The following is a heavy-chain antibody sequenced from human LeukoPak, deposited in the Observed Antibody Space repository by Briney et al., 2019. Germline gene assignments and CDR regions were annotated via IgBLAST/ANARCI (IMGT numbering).Heavy chain of an antibody. Sequence: PGGSLRLSCAASGFTVSSNYMSWVRQAPGKGLEWVSVTYSGGSTYYADSVKGRFTISRDNSKNTLYLQMNSLRAEDTAVYYCASIAARTNDYYCYMDVWGKGTTVTVSS. CDR1: GFTVSSNY. D-gene: IGHD6-6*01. CDR3: ASIAARTNDYYCYMDV. J-gene: IGHJ6*03. CDR2: TYSGGST. V-gene: IGHV3-53*05.